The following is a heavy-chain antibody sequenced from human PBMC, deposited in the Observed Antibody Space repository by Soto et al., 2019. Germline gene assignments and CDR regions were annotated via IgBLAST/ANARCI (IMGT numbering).Heavy chain of an antibody. D-gene: IGHD1-1*01. Sequence: SETLSLTCAVYGGSFSGYNWSWIRQPPGKGREWIGEINHSGSTNYNPSLKSRVTISVDTSKNQFSLKLSSVTAADTAVYYCARIPTTKIYYYYGMDVWGQGTTVTVSS. J-gene: IGHJ6*02. CDR1: GGSFSGYN. CDR3: ARIPTTKIYYYYGMDV. V-gene: IGHV4-34*01. CDR2: INHSGST.